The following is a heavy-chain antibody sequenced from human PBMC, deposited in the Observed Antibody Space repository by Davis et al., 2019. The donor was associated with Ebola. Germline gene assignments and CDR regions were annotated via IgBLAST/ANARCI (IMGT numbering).Heavy chain of an antibody. Sequence: ASVKVSCKASGHTFTGYYMHWVRQAPGQGLEWMGWINPNSGGTNYAQKFQGWVTMTRDTSISTAYMELSRLRSEDTAVYYCARVVPAAMGYYGMDVWGQGTTVTVSS. CDR3: ARVVPAAMGYYGMDV. CDR1: GHTFTGYY. J-gene: IGHJ6*02. V-gene: IGHV1-2*04. CDR2: INPNSGGT. D-gene: IGHD2-2*01.